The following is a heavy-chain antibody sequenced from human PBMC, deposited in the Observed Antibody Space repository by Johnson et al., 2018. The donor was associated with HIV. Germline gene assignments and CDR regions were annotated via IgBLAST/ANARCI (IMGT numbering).Heavy chain of an antibody. J-gene: IGHJ3*01. Sequence: VQLVESGGGVVQPGGSLRLSRAASGFTVSNTFMDWVRQAPGKGLAWVSVLYNGDSIYYADSVRCRFTISGDNSKNTVYLQMNSLRPEDTAVYYCAKDPGKWSDFWSASDAFDVWGQGTMVTVSS. CDR2: LYNGDSI. CDR3: AKDPGKWSDFWSASDAFDV. CDR1: GFTVSNTF. V-gene: IGHV3-66*02. D-gene: IGHD3-3*01.